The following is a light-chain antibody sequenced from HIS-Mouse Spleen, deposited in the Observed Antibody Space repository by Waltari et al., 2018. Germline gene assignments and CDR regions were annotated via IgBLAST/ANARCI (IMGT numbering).Light chain of an antibody. CDR3: CSYAGSYTYV. J-gene: IGLJ1*01. CDR1: SSDVGGYNH. Sequence: QSALTQPRSVSGSPGQSVTISCTGTSSDVGGYNHVSWYQQHPGQAPKLMIVDVSKRPSGVPDRFSGSKSGNSASLTISGLQAEDEADYYCCSYAGSYTYVFGTGTKVTVL. CDR2: DVS. V-gene: IGLV2-11*01.